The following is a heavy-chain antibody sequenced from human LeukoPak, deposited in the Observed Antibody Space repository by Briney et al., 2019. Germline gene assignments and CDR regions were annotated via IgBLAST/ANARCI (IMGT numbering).Heavy chain of an antibody. V-gene: IGHV3-23*01. D-gene: IGHD5-18*01. Sequence: GGSLRLSCAASGFTFSSYAMSWVRQAPGKGLEWVSAISGSGGSTYYADSVKGRFTISRDNSKNTLYLQMNSLRAEDTAVYYCATTPLRGYSYGYMGFADYWGQGTLVTVSS. CDR2: ISGSGGST. CDR1: GFTFSSYA. CDR3: ATTPLRGYSYGYMGFADY. J-gene: IGHJ4*02.